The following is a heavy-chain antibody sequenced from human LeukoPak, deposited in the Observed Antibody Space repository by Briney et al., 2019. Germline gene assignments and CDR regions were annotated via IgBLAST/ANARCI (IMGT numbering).Heavy chain of an antibody. CDR3: VRIYNDNNSGYRPFDF. J-gene: IGHJ4*02. D-gene: IGHD3-22*01. CDR2: IKEDGSEK. CDR1: GFTFSNYW. V-gene: IGHV3-7*01. Sequence: PGGSLRLSCAASGFTFSNYWMGYVRQAPGKGLEWVANIKEDGSEKYYVDSVKGRFTISRDNAKNSLWLQMNGLRADDTAVYYCVRIYNDNNSGYRPFDFWGQGTLVTVSS.